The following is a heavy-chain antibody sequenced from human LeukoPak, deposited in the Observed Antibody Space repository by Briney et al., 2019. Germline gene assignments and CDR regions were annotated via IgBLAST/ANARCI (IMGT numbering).Heavy chain of an antibody. D-gene: IGHD6-19*01. J-gene: IGHJ4*02. Sequence: ASVKVSCKASGYIFTGYFIHWVRQAPGQGLEWMGWIDPNNGPTNYAQRFQGRLTMTRETSISTGYMELSSLTSDDTAVYYCAIPGSGWSGQWNFFESWGQGTVVTVSS. CDR3: AIPGSGWSGQWNFFES. CDR2: IDPNNGPT. V-gene: IGHV1-2*02. CDR1: GYIFTGYF.